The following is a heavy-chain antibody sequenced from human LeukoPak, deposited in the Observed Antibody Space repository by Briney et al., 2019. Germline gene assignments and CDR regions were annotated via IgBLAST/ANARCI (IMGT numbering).Heavy chain of an antibody. CDR2: VSGSGDSS. D-gene: IGHD6-19*01. V-gene: IGHV3-23*01. CDR1: GFTFSTYA. CDR3: AKAWGIAVTGPFDY. Sequence: GGSLRLSCAASGFTFSTYAMSWVRQAPGKGMERVSAVSGSGDSSYNADSVKGRFTISRDNSRNTLYLQMNSLRAEDTAVYYCAKAWGIAVTGPFDYWGQGTLVTVSS. J-gene: IGHJ4*02.